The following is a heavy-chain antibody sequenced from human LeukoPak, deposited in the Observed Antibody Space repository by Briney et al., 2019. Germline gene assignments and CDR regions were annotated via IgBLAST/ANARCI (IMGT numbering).Heavy chain of an antibody. CDR1: GYSFTGYY. V-gene: IGHV1-2*02. D-gene: IGHD5-24*01. CDR3: ASYNGYNYTLDF. CDR2: INPHSSVT. Sequence: ASVKVSCKASGYSFTGYYVHWIRQAPGQGLEWIGWINPHSSVTNYVQNFQGRVTMTRDTFFRTAFMELSSLTSDDTAVYFCASYNGYNYTLDFWGQGTLVTVSS. J-gene: IGHJ4*02.